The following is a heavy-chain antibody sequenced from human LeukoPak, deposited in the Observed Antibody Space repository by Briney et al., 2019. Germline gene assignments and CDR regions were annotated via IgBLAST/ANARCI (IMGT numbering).Heavy chain of an antibody. V-gene: IGHV3-13*01. D-gene: IGHD5-12*01. CDR2: IGTAGDT. J-gene: IGHJ4*02. Sequence: PGGSLRLSCAASGFTFSSYDMHWVRQATGKGLEWVSAIGTAGDTYYPGSVKGRFTISRENAKNSLYLQMNSLRVGDTAVYYCARVGYDGGFDYWGQGTLVTVSS. CDR3: ARVGYDGGFDY. CDR1: GFTFSSYD.